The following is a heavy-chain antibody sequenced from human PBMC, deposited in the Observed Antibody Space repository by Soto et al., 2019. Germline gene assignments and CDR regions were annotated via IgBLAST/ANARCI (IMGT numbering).Heavy chain of an antibody. CDR3: ARESYSFGRAFDI. D-gene: IGHD5-18*01. CDR1: GGSFSGYY. V-gene: IGHV4-34*01. Sequence: PSETLSLTCAVYGGSFSGYYWSWIRQPPGKGLEWIGEINHSGSTNYNPSLKSRVTISVDTSKNQFSLQLTSVIAADMALYYCARESYSFGRAFDIWGHGTLVTVSS. CDR2: INHSGST. J-gene: IGHJ4*01.